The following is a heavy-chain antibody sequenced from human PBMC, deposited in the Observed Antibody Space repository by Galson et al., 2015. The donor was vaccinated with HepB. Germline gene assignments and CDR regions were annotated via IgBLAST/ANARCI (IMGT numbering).Heavy chain of an antibody. Sequence: SLRLSCAASGFTFRSYAMTWVRQGPGKGLEWVSTITASGGNIYYADSVKGRFTVSRDNSKNTLHLQMNSLRAEDTAVYYCAKGGNNDFWSGYYVDCWGQGTLVTVSS. CDR2: ITASGGNI. J-gene: IGHJ4*02. CDR1: GFTFRSYA. V-gene: IGHV3-23*01. D-gene: IGHD3-3*01. CDR3: AKGGNNDFWSGYYVDC.